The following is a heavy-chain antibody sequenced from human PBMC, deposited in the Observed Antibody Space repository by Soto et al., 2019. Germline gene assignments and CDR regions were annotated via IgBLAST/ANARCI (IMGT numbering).Heavy chain of an antibody. V-gene: IGHV3-64*01. CDR3: VSRVSGTYDY. Sequence: EVQLAESGGGMVQPGGSLRLSCVASGFTFSSYDMHWVRQAPGKGLEYVSSISSNGGTTYYGNSVKGRFTISRDNSKNTLYLHMGSLRAEDMAVYYCVSRVSGTYDYWGQGTLVTVSS. CDR1: GFTFSSYD. CDR2: ISSNGGTT. J-gene: IGHJ4*02. D-gene: IGHD3-10*01.